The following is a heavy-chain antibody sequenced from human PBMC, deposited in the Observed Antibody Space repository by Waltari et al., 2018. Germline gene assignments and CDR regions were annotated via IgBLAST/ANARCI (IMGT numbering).Heavy chain of an antibody. D-gene: IGHD3-22*01. CDR3: ARDQWFGFDI. CDR1: GFSLRDYW. J-gene: IGHJ3*02. Sequence: EVQLVESGGGVVLLVGSLRLSCAATGFSLRDYWMSWVRQAPGNGTEWLANIKKDGGEEYYVDSVRGRFTISRDNAKNSLYLQMNSLRPEDTAVYYCARDQWFGFDIWGQGTMVTVSS. CDR2: IKKDGGEE. V-gene: IGHV3-7*01.